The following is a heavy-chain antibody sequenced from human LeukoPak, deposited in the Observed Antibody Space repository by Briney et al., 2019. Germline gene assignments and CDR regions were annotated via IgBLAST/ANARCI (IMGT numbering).Heavy chain of an antibody. J-gene: IGHJ4*02. CDR1: GFAFSSFW. V-gene: IGHV3-7*01. CDR2: IKEDGSEK. CDR3: ARDDGYRSYDY. Sequence: GGSLRLSCAASGFAFSSFWMSWVRQAPGKGLEWVANIKEDGSEKYYVDSVKGRFAISRDNPRNSLYLQMSSLRAEDTALYFCARDDGYRSYDYGGQGTLVTVSS. D-gene: IGHD5-24*01.